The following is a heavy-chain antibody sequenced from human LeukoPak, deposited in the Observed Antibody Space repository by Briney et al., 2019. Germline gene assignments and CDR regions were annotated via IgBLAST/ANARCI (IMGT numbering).Heavy chain of an antibody. CDR3: AKSGIAAAGPFDY. D-gene: IGHD6-13*01. J-gene: IGHJ4*02. Sequence: SGGSLRLSCAASGFTFSSYAMSWVRQAPEKGLEWVSAISGSGGSTYYADSVKGRFTISRDNSKNTLYLQMNSLRAEDTAVYYCAKSGIAAAGPFDYWGQGTLVTVSS. V-gene: IGHV3-23*01. CDR1: GFTFSSYA. CDR2: ISGSGGST.